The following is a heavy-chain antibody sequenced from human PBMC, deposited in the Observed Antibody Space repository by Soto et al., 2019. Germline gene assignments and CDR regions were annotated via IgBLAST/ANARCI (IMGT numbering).Heavy chain of an antibody. D-gene: IGHD1-26*01. J-gene: IGHJ6*02. CDR1: GGSISSYY. V-gene: IGHV4-59*01. Sequence: QVQLQESGPGLVKPSETLSLTCTVSGGSISSYYWSWIRQPPGKGLEWIGYIYYSGSTNYNPSLKSRVTISVDTSKNQFSLKLSSVTAADTAVYYCMYGSCYYGMDVWGQGTTVTVSS. CDR2: IYYSGST. CDR3: MYGSCYYGMDV.